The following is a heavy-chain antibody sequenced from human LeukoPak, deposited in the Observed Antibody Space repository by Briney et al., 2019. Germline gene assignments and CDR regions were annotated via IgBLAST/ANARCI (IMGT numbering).Heavy chain of an antibody. V-gene: IGHV1-69*04. CDR3: ARDWGMTTVVAFDY. J-gene: IGHJ4*02. CDR2: IIPILGIA. D-gene: IGHD4-23*01. CDR1: GGTFSSYA. Sequence: SVKVSCKASGGTFSSYAISWVRQAPGQGLEWMGRIIPILGIANYAQKFQGRVTITADKSTSTAYMELSSLRSEDTAVYYCARDWGMTTVVAFDYWGQGTLVTVSS.